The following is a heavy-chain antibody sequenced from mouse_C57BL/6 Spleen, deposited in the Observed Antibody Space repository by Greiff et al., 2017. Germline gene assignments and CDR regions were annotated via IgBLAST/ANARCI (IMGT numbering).Heavy chain of an antibody. CDR3: ARRAMRVTTEDAMDY. D-gene: IGHD2-3*01. V-gene: IGHV1-69*01. CDR1: GYTFTSYW. CDR2: IDPSASYT. J-gene: IGHJ4*01. Sequence: QVQLKQPGAELVMPGASVKLSCKASGYTFTSYWMHWVKQRPGQGLEWIGEIDPSASYTNYNQKFKGKSTLTVDKSSSIAYMQLSSLTSEDSAVYYCARRAMRVTTEDAMDYWGQGTSVTVSS.